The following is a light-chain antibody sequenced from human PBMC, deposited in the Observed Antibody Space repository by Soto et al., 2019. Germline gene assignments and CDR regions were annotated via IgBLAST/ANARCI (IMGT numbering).Light chain of an antibody. CDR3: CSYAGSSTFV. V-gene: IGLV2-23*02. CDR1: SSDVGSYNL. J-gene: IGLJ2*01. Sequence: QSVLTQPASVSGSPGQSITISCTGTSSDVGSYNLVSWYQQHPGKAPKLMIYEVSKRPSGVSNRFSGSKSGNTASLTISGLKAEDEADYYCCSYAGSSTFVFGGGTKVTVL. CDR2: EVS.